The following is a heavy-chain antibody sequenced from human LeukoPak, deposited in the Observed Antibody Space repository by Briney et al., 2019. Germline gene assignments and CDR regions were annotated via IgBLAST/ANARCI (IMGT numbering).Heavy chain of an antibody. CDR1: GFTFSSYA. CDR3: AKVTGGYCSSTSCPHFDY. Sequence: GGSLRLSCAASGFTFSSYAISWVRQAPGKGLEWVSAISGSGGSTYYADSVKGRFTISRDNSKNTLYLQMNSLRAEDTAVYYCAKVTGGYCSSTSCPHFDYWGQGTLVTVSS. V-gene: IGHV3-23*01. D-gene: IGHD2-2*01. CDR2: ISGSGGST. J-gene: IGHJ4*02.